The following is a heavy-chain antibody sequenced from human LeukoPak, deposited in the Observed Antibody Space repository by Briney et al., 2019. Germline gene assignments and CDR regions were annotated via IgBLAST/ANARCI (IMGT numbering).Heavy chain of an antibody. V-gene: IGHV3-74*01. CDR1: GFTFSSYG. CDR3: ARVGSGRSWDY. CDR2: INTDESST. D-gene: IGHD2-15*01. Sequence: GGSLRLSCEASGFTFSSYGMHWVRQAPGKGLVWVSRINTDESSTNYADSVKGRFTISRDNAKNTLYLQMNSLRGEDTAVYYCARVGSGRSWDYRGQGTLVTVSS. J-gene: IGHJ4*02.